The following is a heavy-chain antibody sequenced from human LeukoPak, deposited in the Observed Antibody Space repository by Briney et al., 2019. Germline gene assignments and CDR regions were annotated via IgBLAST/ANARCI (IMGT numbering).Heavy chain of an antibody. Sequence: GGSLRLSCAVSGFSSSDHNMNWVRQAPGKGLEWVASISSRSNYIYYADSLKGRVTVSRDNARNSLFLQMTSLRAEDTAVYYCARDYLGFGESGFDYWGQGTQVIVSS. CDR1: GFSSSDHN. D-gene: IGHD3-10*01. CDR2: ISSRSNYI. V-gene: IGHV3-21*01. J-gene: IGHJ4*02. CDR3: ARDYLGFGESGFDY.